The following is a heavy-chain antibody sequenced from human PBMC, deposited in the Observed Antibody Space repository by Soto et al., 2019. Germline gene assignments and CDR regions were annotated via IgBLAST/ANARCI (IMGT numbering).Heavy chain of an antibody. J-gene: IGHJ4*02. Sequence: GGSLRLSCAASGFTFSSYWMHWVRQAPGKGLVWVSRINSDGTSTSYADSVRGRFTISRDNAKNTLSLQMNSLRVEDTAVYYCARGVSSGWYRIFDYWGQGTLVTVSS. CDR2: INSDGTST. D-gene: IGHD6-19*01. CDR3: ARGVSSGWYRIFDY. CDR1: GFTFSSYW. V-gene: IGHV3-74*01.